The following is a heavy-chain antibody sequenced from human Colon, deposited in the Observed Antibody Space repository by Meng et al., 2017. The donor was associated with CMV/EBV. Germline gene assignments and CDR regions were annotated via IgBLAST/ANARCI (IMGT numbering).Heavy chain of an antibody. CDR1: GFTLSSYW. J-gene: IGHJ4*02. Sequence: GGSLRLSCAASGFTLSSYWMHWVRQAPGKGLVWVARLNNDGTYMTYADSVRGRFSISRDNAQNTVYLLMNRLTADDTAVYYCARPRDGYSPFDLWGQGTPVTVSS. CDR2: LNNDGTYM. CDR3: ARPRDGYSPFDL. D-gene: IGHD5-24*01. V-gene: IGHV3-74*03.